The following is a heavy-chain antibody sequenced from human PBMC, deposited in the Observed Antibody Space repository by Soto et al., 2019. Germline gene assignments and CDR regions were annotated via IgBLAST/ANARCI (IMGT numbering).Heavy chain of an antibody. J-gene: IGHJ6*02. CDR1: GYTFTSYG. V-gene: IGHV1-18*01. CDR2: ISAYNGNT. D-gene: IGHD3-10*01. CDR3: ARDPFITMVRGVMDYYYGMDV. Sequence: GASVKVSCKASGYTFTSYGISWVRQAPGQGLEWMGWISAYNGNTNYAQKLQGRVTMTTDTSTSTAYMELRSLRSDDTAVYYCARDPFITMVRGVMDYYYGMDVWRQGTTVTVSS.